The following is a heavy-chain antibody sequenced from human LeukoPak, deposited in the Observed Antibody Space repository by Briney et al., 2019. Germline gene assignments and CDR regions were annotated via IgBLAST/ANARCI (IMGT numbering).Heavy chain of an antibody. J-gene: IGHJ4*02. CDR1: GFTFDDYG. CDR3: ASGSGSGYYYFVY. D-gene: IGHD3-22*01. V-gene: IGHV3-20*04. Sequence: GGSLRLSCAASGFTFDDYGMSWVRQVPGKGLEWVSGINWNGGSTGYADSVKGRFTISRDNAKNSLFPQMNSLRAEDTAFYYCASGSGSGYYYFVYWGQGTLVTVSS. CDR2: INWNGGST.